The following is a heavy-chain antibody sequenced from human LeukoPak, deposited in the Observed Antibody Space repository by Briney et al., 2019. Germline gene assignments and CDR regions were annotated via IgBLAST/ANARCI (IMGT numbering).Heavy chain of an antibody. CDR1: GGSISSGGYY. V-gene: IGHV4-31*03. Sequence: PSETLSLTCTVSGGSISSGGYYWSWIRQHPGKGLEWIGYIYYSGSTYYNPSLKSRVTISGDTSKNQFSLILSSVTAADTAVYYCARSGFGAARGFFDYWGQGTLVTVSS. J-gene: IGHJ4*02. CDR3: ARSGFGAARGFFDY. CDR2: IYYSGST. D-gene: IGHD3-10*01.